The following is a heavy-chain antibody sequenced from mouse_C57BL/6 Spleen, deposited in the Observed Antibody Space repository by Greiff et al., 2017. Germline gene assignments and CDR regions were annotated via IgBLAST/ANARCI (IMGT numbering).Heavy chain of an antibody. D-gene: IGHD4-1*01. CDR3: ARSAARTGPFDY. CDR2: ISYSGST. Sequence: EVKLMESGPGLAKPSQTLSLTCSVTGYSITSDYWNWIRKFPGNKLEYMGYISYSGSTYYNPSLNSRIAITRDTSKNQYYLQLNSVTTEDTAAEYCARSAARTGPFDYWGQGTTLTVSS. J-gene: IGHJ2*01. CDR1: GYSITSDY. V-gene: IGHV3-8*01.